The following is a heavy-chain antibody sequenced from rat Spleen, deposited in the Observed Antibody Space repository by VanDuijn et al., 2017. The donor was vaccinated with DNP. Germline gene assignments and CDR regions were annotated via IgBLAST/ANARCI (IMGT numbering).Heavy chain of an antibody. CDR1: GFTFNTYW. D-gene: IGHD1-4*01. J-gene: IGHJ2*01. V-gene: IGHV5-31*01. CDR2: ITTGDDNT. CDR3: ARHPGGAFDY. Sequence: EVQLVESGGDLVQPGRSLNLSCAASGFTFNTYWMTWIRQVPGKGLEWVASITTGDDNTYYPDSVKGRFTISRNNAKNTLSLQMNSLRSEDTATYYCARHPGGAFDYWGQGVMVTVSS.